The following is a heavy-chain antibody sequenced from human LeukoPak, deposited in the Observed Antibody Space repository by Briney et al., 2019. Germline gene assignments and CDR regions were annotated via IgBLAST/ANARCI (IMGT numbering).Heavy chain of an antibody. D-gene: IGHD1-26*01. J-gene: IGHJ6*03. CDR2: ISSSSSTI. CDR3: ARVSSADSGSYYYYYYYMDV. CDR1: GFTFSSYS. Sequence: GGSLRLSCAASGFTFSSYSMNWVRQAPGKGLEWVSYISSSSSTIYYADSVKGRFTISRDNAKNSLYLQMNSLRAEDTAVYYCARVSSADSGSYYYYYYYMDVWGKGTTVTVSS. V-gene: IGHV3-48*04.